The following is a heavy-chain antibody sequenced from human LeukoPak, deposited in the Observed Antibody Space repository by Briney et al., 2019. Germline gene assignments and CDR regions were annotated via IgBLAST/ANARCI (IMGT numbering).Heavy chain of an antibody. CDR2: IIPIFGTA. CDR1: GGTFSSYA. D-gene: IGHD6-13*01. V-gene: IGHV1-69*05. J-gene: IGHJ4*02. Sequence: SVKVSCKASGGTFSSYAISWVRQAPGQGLEWMGRIIPIFGTANYAQKFQGRVTITTDESTSTAYMELSSLRSEDTAAYYCARGSGGRQQLFDFDYWGQGTLVTVSS. CDR3: ARGSGGRQQLFDFDY.